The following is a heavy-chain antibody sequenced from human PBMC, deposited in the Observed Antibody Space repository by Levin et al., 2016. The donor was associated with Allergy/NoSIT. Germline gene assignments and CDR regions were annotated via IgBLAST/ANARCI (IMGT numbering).Heavy chain of an antibody. D-gene: IGHD5-24*01. CDR1: GFSFSNYG. V-gene: IGHV3-66*01. Sequence: GGSLRLSCVVSGFSFSNYGMSWVRHVPGKGPEWVAMIYDGGATYYTDSVKGRFTISRDNSKNTLNLQMNSLRVEDTAVYYCARDVAGDGYSHFDYWGQGTLVTVSS. CDR2: IYDGGAT. CDR3: ARDVAGDGYSHFDY. J-gene: IGHJ4*02.